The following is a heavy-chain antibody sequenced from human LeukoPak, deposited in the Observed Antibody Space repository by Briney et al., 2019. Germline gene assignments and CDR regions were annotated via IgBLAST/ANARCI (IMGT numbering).Heavy chain of an antibody. CDR2: ISSSSSTI. J-gene: IGHJ4*02. V-gene: IGHV3-48*01. D-gene: IGHD2-2*03. Sequence: GGSLRLSCAASGFTFSSYSMNWVRQAPGKGLEWVSYISSSSSTIYYADSVKGRFTISRDNSKNTLYLQMNSLRAEDTAVYYCAKDGPGYCSSTSCYDPFDYWGQGTLVTVSS. CDR1: GFTFSSYS. CDR3: AKDGPGYCSSTSCYDPFDY.